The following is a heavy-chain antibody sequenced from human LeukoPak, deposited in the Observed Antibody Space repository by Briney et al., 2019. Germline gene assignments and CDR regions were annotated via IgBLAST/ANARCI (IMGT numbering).Heavy chain of an antibody. D-gene: IGHD3-22*01. CDR3: ASSYYDSSGYYSVDY. V-gene: IGHV4-4*07. CDR2: IYTSGST. CDR1: GGSISSYY. Sequence: PSETLSLTCTVSGGSISSYYWSCIRQPAGKGLEWIGRIYTSGSTNYNPSLKSRVTMSVDTSKNQFSLKLSSVTAADTAVYYCASSYYDSSGYYSVDYWGQGTLVTVSS. J-gene: IGHJ4*02.